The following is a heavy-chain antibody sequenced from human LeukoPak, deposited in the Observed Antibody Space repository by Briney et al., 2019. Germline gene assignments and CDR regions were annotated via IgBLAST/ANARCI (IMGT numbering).Heavy chain of an antibody. CDR2: IYSSGST. D-gene: IGHD6-19*01. V-gene: IGHV4-30-4*01. J-gene: IGHJ1*01. CDR1: GGSISSGDSY. CDR3: ARGSYSSGWYEVHFQH. Sequence: SETLSLTCTVSGGSISSGDSYWNWIRQPPGKGLEWIGYIYSSGSTYYNPSLKSRVTISVDTSKNQFSLKLSPVTAADTAVYYCARGSYSSGWYEVHFQHWGQGTLVTVSS.